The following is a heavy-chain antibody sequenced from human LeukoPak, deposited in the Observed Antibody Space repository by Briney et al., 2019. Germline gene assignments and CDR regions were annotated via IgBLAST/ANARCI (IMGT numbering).Heavy chain of an antibody. Sequence: GGSLRLSCAASGFTSTSYAMSWIGQAPGKGMEWVSAISASGGSTYYADSVKGRFTTSTPNSTHTLHLHMNSLRAEDTAVYYCAKEKPCAMESIFIQWGQGTLVTVSS. CDR3: AKEKPCAMESIFIQ. V-gene: IGHV3-23*01. J-gene: IGHJ4*02. CDR1: GFTSTSYA. D-gene: IGHD3-3*02. CDR2: ISASGGST.